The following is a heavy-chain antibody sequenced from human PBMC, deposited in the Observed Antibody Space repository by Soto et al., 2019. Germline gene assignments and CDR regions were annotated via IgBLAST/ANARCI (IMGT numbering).Heavy chain of an antibody. CDR3: ARAYGSGSYSCYYYYYIDV. J-gene: IGHJ6*03. D-gene: IGHD3-10*01. Sequence: QLQLQESGPGLVKPSETLSLTCTVSGGSISSSSYYWGWIRQPPGKGLEWIGSIYYSGSTYYNPSLQSRVTISVDTSKNQFSLKLSSVTAADTAVYYCARAYGSGSYSCYYYYYIDVWGKGTTVTLSS. CDR1: GGSISSSSYY. CDR2: IYYSGST. V-gene: IGHV4-39*01.